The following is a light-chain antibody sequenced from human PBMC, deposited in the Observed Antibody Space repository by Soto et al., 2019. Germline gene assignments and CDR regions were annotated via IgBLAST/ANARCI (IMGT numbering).Light chain of an antibody. Sequence: DIQMTQSPSSVSASVGDRVTITCRATQDISSWLAWYQQKPGKAPKLLIYAAFRLQSGVPSRFSGSGSGTDFTLTISNLQPEDFATYFCQQADSFPFTFGQGTRLEIK. J-gene: IGKJ5*01. CDR3: QQADSFPFT. CDR2: AAF. V-gene: IGKV1-12*01. CDR1: QDISSW.